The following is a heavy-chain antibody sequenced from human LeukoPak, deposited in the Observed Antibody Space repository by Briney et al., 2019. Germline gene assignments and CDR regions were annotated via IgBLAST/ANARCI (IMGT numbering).Heavy chain of an antibody. D-gene: IGHD5-12*01. V-gene: IGHV3-7*01. Sequence: GGSLRLSCAASGFTFSSYWMSWVRQAPGKGLEWVANIKQDGSEKYYVDSVKGRFTISRDNAKNSLYLQMNSLRAEDTAVYYCARDGYFFGGDYFDYWGQGTLVTVSS. CDR2: IKQDGSEK. CDR1: GFTFSSYW. J-gene: IGHJ4*02. CDR3: ARDGYFFGGDYFDY.